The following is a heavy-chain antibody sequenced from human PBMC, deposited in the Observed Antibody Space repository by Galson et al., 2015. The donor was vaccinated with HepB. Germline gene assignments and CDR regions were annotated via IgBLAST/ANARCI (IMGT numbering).Heavy chain of an antibody. Sequence: SLRLSCAASGFTFSDYYMSWIRQAPGKGLEWVSYISSSSSYTNYADSVKGRFTISRDNAKNSLYLQMNSLRAEDTAVYYCARSEVSTGYGDANYYFDYWGQGTLVTVSS. J-gene: IGHJ4*02. CDR3: ARSEVSTGYGDANYYFDY. D-gene: IGHD3-9*01. CDR2: ISSSSSYT. CDR1: GFTFSDYY. V-gene: IGHV3-11*06.